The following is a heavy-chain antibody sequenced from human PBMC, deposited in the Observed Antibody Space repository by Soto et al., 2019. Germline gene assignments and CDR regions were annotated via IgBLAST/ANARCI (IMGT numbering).Heavy chain of an antibody. CDR3: ARHATFTVTDRTNWFDP. V-gene: IGHV4-39*01. J-gene: IGHJ5*02. CDR2: IYYSGST. D-gene: IGHD4-17*01. CDR1: GGSISSSSYY. Sequence: QLQLQESGPGLVKPSETLSLTCTVSGGSISSSSYYWGWIRQPPGKGLEWIGSIYYSGSTYYNPSLKSRVTISVDTSKNQFSRKLSSVTAADTAVYYCARHATFTVTDRTNWFDPWGQVTLVTVSS.